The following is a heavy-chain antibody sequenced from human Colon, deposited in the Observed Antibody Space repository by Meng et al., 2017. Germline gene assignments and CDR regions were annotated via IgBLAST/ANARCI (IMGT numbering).Heavy chain of an antibody. Sequence: EVQLWEPGGGLAQPGGSLRLSCTVSGFTFRPSGMAWIRQAPGKGLEWVSGIFGSGKTYYADSVKGRFTISRDNAKNMLYLQMNSLRGEDTAVYFCVKDLIGVGPEFWGQGTLVTVSS. CDR1: GFTFRPSG. D-gene: IGHD1-14*01. CDR2: IFGSGKT. J-gene: IGHJ4*02. V-gene: IGHV3-23*01. CDR3: VKDLIGVGPEF.